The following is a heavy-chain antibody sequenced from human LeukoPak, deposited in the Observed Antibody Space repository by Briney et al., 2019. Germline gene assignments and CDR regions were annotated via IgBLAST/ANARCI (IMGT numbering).Heavy chain of an antibody. CDR2: ISGSGGTT. CDR1: GFTFSNYA. J-gene: IGHJ4*03. Sequence: GGSLRLSCAASGFTFSNYAMSWVRQAPGKGLDWVSEISGSGGTTYYADSVKGRFSISRDNSKNTLCLQVNSLRAEDTALYYCAKAGGCGGGSCFDDWGQGTLVTVSS. V-gene: IGHV3-23*01. D-gene: IGHD2-21*01. CDR3: AKAGGCGGGSCFDD.